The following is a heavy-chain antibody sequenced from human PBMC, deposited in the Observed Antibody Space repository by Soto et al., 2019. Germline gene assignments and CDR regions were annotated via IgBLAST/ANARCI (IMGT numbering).Heavy chain of an antibody. D-gene: IGHD1-26*01. CDR1: GGTFSSYA. Sequence: QVQLVQSGAEVKKPGSSVKVSCKASGGTFSSYALSWVRQAPVQGLEWMGGVIPIFGTANYAQKFQGRVTITADESTSTAYMELSSLRSEDTAVYYCARDGGGESGSYHYYYGMDVWGQGTTVTVSS. CDR3: ARDGGGESGSYHYYYGMDV. J-gene: IGHJ6*02. V-gene: IGHV1-69*01. CDR2: VIPIFGTA.